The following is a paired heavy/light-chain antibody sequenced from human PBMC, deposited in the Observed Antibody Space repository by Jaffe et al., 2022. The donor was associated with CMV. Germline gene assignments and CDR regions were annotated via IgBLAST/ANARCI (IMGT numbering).Light chain of an antibody. CDR2: GAS. V-gene: IGKV3-20*01. CDR3: QQYGSSPLT. CDR1: QSVSYSY. Sequence: EIVLTQSPGTLSLSPGERATLSCRASQSVSYSYLAWYQQKPGQAPRLLIYGASSRAAGIPDRFSGSGSGTDFTLTITRLEPEDFAVYYCQQYGSSPLTFAPGTRVDIK. J-gene: IGKJ3*01.
Heavy chain of an antibody. CDR2: VYYGGGA. CDR1: GGSISSSFY. D-gene: IGHD3-10*01. CDR3: GRHLSIRGKTGPITNGGIRPDAFDI. Sequence: QLQLQESGPGLVKPSETLSLTCTLSGGSISSSFYWGWIRQSPGKGLEWIGSVYYGGGAYYNPSLKSRVTISEDPSKNPFSLRLNSVTAADTAVYYCGRHLSIRGKTGPITNGGIRPDAFDIWGRGTMVIVSS. J-gene: IGHJ3*02. V-gene: IGHV4-39*01.